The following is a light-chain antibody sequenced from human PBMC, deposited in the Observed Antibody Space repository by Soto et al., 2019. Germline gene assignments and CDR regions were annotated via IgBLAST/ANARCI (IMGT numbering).Light chain of an antibody. V-gene: IGLV2-23*01. J-gene: IGLJ1*01. CDR2: EGS. CDR3: CSYAGSSTYV. Sequence: QSVLTQPASVSGSPGQSITISCTGTSSDVWSYNLVSWYQQHPGKAPKLMIYEGSKRPSGVSNRFSGSKSGNTASLTISGLQAEDEADYYCCSYAGSSTYVFGTCTKLTVL. CDR1: SSDVWSYNL.